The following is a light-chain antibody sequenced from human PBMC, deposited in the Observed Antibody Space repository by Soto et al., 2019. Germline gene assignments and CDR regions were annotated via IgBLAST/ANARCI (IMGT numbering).Light chain of an antibody. CDR3: QHYGSTPWS. CDR1: QSVSDTH. Sequence: EIVLTQSPGALSLSPGESATLSCRASQSVSDTHVAWYQQRPGQAPRLLIYGASTRATDIPDRISGSGSGTDFTLTVSRLEPEDFAVYYCQHYGSTPWSFGQGTKVDIK. CDR2: GAS. V-gene: IGKV3-20*01. J-gene: IGKJ1*01.